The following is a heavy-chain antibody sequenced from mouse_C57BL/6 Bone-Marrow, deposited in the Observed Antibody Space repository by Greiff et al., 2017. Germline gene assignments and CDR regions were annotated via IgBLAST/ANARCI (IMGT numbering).Heavy chain of an antibody. Sequence: QVQLQQPGAELVRPGASVKLSCKASGYTFTSYWMDWVKQRPGQGLEWIGNIYPSDSETHYNQKFKDKATLTVDKSSSTAYMQLSSLTSEDSAVYYCAGDCGSGYGFAYWGQGTLVTVSA. D-gene: IGHD1-1*01. CDR2: IYPSDSET. CDR1: GYTFTSYW. J-gene: IGHJ3*01. CDR3: AGDCGSGYGFAY. V-gene: IGHV1-61*01.